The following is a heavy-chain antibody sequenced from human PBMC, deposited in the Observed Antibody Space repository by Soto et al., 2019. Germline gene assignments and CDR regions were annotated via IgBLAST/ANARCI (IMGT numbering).Heavy chain of an antibody. Sequence: PSETLSLTCTVSGGSISSSSYYWGWIRQPPGKGLEWIGSIYYSGSTYYNPSLKSRVTISVDTSKNQFSLKLISVTAADTAVYYCARGKSTMIAPYPYFDDWGQGTRVTVSS. J-gene: IGHJ4*02. CDR3: ARGKSTMIAPYPYFDD. V-gene: IGHV4-39*02. CDR2: IYYSGST. CDR1: GGSISSSSYY. D-gene: IGHD3-22*01.